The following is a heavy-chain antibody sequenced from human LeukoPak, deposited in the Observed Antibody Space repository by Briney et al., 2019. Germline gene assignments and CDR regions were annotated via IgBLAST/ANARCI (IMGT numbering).Heavy chain of an antibody. CDR1: GFTFSSYA. V-gene: IGHV3-64*01. CDR3: ARPPVKYYDFWSGSRPWFDP. D-gene: IGHD3-3*01. CDR2: ISSNGGST. Sequence: PGGSLRLSCAASGFTFSSYAMSWVRQAPGKGLEYVSAISSNGGSTYYANSVKGRFTISRDNSKNTLYLQMGSLRAEDMAVYYCARPPVKYYDFWSGSRPWFDPWGQGTLVTVSS. J-gene: IGHJ5*02.